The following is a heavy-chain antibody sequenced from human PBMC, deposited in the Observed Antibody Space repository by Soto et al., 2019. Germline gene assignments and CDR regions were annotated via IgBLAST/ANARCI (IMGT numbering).Heavy chain of an antibody. CDR2: IYWNDDK. Sequence: SGPTLVNPTQTLTLTCTFSGFSLSTSGVGVGWIRQPPGKALEWLALIYWNDDKRYSPSLKSRLTITKDTSENQVVLTMTNMDPVDTATYYCAHRPSGWYLFDYWGQGTLVTVSS. V-gene: IGHV2-5*01. CDR3: AHRPSGWYLFDY. CDR1: GFSLSTSGVG. J-gene: IGHJ4*02. D-gene: IGHD6-19*01.